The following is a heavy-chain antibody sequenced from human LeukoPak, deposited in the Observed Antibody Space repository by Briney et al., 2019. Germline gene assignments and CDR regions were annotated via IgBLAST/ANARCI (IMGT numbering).Heavy chain of an antibody. J-gene: IGHJ4*02. CDR1: GYTFTSYD. D-gene: IGHD5-18*01. CDR3: ARLEKQLWHYDS. CDR2: MNPNSGNT. V-gene: IGHV1-8*01. Sequence: ASVKVSCKASGYTFTSYDINWVRQATGQGLEWMGWMNPNSGNTGYAQKFQGRVTMTRNTSISTAYMELSSLRSEDTAVYYCARLEKQLWHYDSWGQGTLVTVSS.